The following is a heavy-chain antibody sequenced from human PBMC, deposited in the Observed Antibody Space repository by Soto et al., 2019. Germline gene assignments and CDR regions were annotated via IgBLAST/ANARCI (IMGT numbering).Heavy chain of an antibody. CDR1: GGTFTNYA. D-gene: IGHD2-2*01. Sequence: QVQLVQSGAEVKKPGSSLKVSCKASGGTFTNYAFSWVRQAPGQGLEWMGGIIPVFGTPYYAQKFQGRVTITADESTRTASMELSSLRSHDPAVYYCARERSVGYCITTTCPNPFYYDAMDVWGQGTTVTVSS. V-gene: IGHV1-69*12. CDR3: ARERSVGYCITTTCPNPFYYDAMDV. J-gene: IGHJ6*02. CDR2: IIPVFGTP.